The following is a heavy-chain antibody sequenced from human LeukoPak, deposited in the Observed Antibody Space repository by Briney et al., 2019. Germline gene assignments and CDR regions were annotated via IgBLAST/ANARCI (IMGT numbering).Heavy chain of an antibody. D-gene: IGHD4-23*01. CDR3: ARLATVALDY. Sequence: SETLSLTCTVSGGSISSSSYYWGWIRQSPGKGLEWIGNIYYSGSSSYNPSLKSRVTISVDTSRNQFSLKLSSVTAADTAVYYCARLATVALDYWGQGTLVTVSS. CDR2: IYYSGSS. CDR1: GGSISSSSYY. J-gene: IGHJ4*02. V-gene: IGHV4-39*01.